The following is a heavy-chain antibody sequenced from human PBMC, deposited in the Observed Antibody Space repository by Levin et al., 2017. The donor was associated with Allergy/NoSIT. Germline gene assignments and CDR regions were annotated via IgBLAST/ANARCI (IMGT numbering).Heavy chain of an antibody. CDR3: ARDPNVVVPAAIGGTYYYYYGMDV. CDR2: IYTSGST. V-gene: IGHV4-4*07. D-gene: IGHD2-2*02. Sequence: SETLSLTCTVSGGSISSYYWSWIRQPAGKGLEWIGRIYTSGSTNYNPSLKSRVTMSVDTSKNQFSLKLSSVTAADTAVYYCARDPNVVVPAAIGGTYYYYYGMDVWGQGTTVTVSS. J-gene: IGHJ6*02. CDR1: GGSISSYY.